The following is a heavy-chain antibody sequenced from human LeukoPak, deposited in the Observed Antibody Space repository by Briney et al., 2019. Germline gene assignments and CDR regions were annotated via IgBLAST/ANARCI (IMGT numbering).Heavy chain of an antibody. D-gene: IGHD3-10*01. Sequence: GASVNLLYMASGFTCTSSAMQWVRQARGQRLEWIGWIVVGSGNTNYAQKFEERGTITRDMSTGTAYMELSSLRSEDTAVYYCAATRGAGTSAGARGHGSLVTVSS. CDR2: IVVGSGNT. CDR3: AATRGAGTSAGA. V-gene: IGHV1-58*02. J-gene: IGHJ4*03. CDR1: GFTCTSSA.